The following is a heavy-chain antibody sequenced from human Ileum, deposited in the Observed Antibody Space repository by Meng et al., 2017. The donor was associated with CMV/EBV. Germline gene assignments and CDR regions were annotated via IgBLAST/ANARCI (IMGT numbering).Heavy chain of an antibody. Sequence: QGLRVESGGGVVQAGGSLRSSCAASGFTFSSYGMHWVRQAPGKGLEWVAIIRNDGSYKYYADSVKGRFTISRDNSKNTLYLQMNSLEPEDTAVYYCVRINYLDHWGQGTLVTSPQ. CDR3: VRINYLDH. CDR2: IRNDGSYK. V-gene: IGHV3-30*02. CDR1: GFTFSSYG. J-gene: IGHJ4*02.